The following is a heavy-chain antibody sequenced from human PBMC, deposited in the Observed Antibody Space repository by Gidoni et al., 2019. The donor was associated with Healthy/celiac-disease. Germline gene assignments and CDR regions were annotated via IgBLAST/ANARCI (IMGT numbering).Heavy chain of an antibody. J-gene: IGHJ4*02. CDR3: ARTRGSYLRGFDY. D-gene: IGHD1-26*01. V-gene: IGHV3-7*01. CDR2: IKQDGSEK. CDR1: GFTFSSYW. Sequence: EVQLVESGGGLVQPGGSLRLSCEASGFTFSSYWMSWVRQAPGKGLEWVANIKQDGSEKYYVDSVKGRFTISRDNAKNSLYLQMNSLRAEDTAVYYCARTRGSYLRGFDYWGQGTLVTVSS.